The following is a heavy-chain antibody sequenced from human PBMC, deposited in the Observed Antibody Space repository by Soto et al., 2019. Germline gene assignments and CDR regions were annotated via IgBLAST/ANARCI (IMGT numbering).Heavy chain of an antibody. CDR1: GFIFSDDW. Sequence: QTGGSLRLSCAASGFIFSDDWMHWVRQAPGQGLVWVSRINTDGRGTDYGDSVKGRFTISRDNAKNLVYLQMNSLRAEDTAVYYRVRARPRPHHYSDYWGPGSL. J-gene: IGHJ4*02. CDR2: INTDGRGT. V-gene: IGHV3-74*01. D-gene: IGHD6-6*01. CDR3: VRARPRPHHYSDY.